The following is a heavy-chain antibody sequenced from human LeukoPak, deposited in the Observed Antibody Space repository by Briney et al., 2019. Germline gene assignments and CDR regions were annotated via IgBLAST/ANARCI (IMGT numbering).Heavy chain of an antibody. J-gene: IGHJ6*03. CDR1: GFTFSSYS. CDR2: ISSSSSYI. CDR3: ARLGDNYYYHYMDV. Sequence: GGSLRLSCAASGFTFSSYSMNWVRQAPGKGLEWVSSISSSSSYIYYVDSVKGRFTISRDNAKNSLYLQMNSLRVEDTAVYYCARLGDNYYYHYMDVWGKGTTVTVSS. V-gene: IGHV3-21*01. D-gene: IGHD1-26*01.